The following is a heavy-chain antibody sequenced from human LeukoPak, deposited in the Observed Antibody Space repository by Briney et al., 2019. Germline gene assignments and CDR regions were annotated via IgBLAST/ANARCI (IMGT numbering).Heavy chain of an antibody. CDR1: GFTLSGYV. CDR2: ISSGWGST. CDR3: GRDNPQGGSDY. Sequence: GGSLRLSCAASGFTLSGYVMHWVRRAPGKGAESVSAISSGWGSTHYAHPVKGRFTISRDNSKNTLYLQMGSLTTEDMAVYYCGRDNPQGGSDYWGQGTLVTVSS. V-gene: IGHV3-64*01. D-gene: IGHD5-12*01. J-gene: IGHJ4*02.